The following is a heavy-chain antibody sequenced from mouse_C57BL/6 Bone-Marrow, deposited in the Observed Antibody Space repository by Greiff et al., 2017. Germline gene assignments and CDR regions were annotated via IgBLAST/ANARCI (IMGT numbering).Heavy chain of an antibody. J-gene: IGHJ3*01. CDR3: ARNGRWLLLWFAY. D-gene: IGHD2-3*01. V-gene: IGHV1-42*01. CDR1: GYSFTGYY. Sequence: VQLQQSGPELVKPGASVKISCKASGYSFTGYYMNWVKQSPEKSLEWIGEINPSTGGTTYNQKFKAKATLTVDKSSSTAYMQLKSLTSEDSAVYYCARNGRWLLLWFAYWGQGTLVTVSA. CDR2: INPSTGGT.